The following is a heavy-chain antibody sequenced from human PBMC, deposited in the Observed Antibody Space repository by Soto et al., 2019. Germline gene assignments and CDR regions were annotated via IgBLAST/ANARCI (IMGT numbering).Heavy chain of an antibody. D-gene: IGHD3-22*01. J-gene: IGHJ4*02. Sequence: QVQLVESGGGVVQPGRSLRLSCAASGFTFSSYAMHWVRQAPGKGLEWVAVISYDGSNKYYADSVKGRFTISRDNSKNTLYLQMNSLRAEDTAVYYCARDGDSSGYPYFDYWGQGTLVTVSS. CDR3: ARDGDSSGYPYFDY. CDR2: ISYDGSNK. CDR1: GFTFSSYA. V-gene: IGHV3-30-3*01.